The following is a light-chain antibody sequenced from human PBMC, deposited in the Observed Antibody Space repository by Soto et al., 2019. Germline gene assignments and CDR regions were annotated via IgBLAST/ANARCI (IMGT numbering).Light chain of an antibody. V-gene: IGKV3D-20*02. CDR2: GAS. CDR3: QQRSNWIT. Sequence: EVVLTQSPGTLSLSPGERATLACRASQSVSSSDLAWYQQKPGQTPRLLIYGASTRATGVPDRFSGSGSGTEFTLTISSLEPEDFAVYYCQQRSNWITFGQGTRLEIK. CDR1: QSVSSSD. J-gene: IGKJ5*01.